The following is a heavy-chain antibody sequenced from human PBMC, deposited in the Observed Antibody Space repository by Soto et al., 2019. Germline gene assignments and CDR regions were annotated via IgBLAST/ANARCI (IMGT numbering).Heavy chain of an antibody. CDR3: ATSRSFSGYSDGFFHY. D-gene: IGHD5-18*01. CDR2: INHSGST. V-gene: IGHV4-34*01. J-gene: IGHJ4*02. Sequence: QVQLQQWGAGLLKPSETLSLTCAVYGGSFSGYYWSWIRQPPGKGLEWIGEINHSGSTNYNPSLRSRVTISVDTSKNQFSLTLSSVTAAVTAVYYCATSRSFSGYSDGFFHYWGQGPLVTVSS. CDR1: GGSFSGYY.